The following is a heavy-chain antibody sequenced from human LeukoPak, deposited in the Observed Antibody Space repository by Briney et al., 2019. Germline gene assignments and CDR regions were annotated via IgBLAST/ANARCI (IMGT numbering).Heavy chain of an antibody. V-gene: IGHV4-4*07. CDR3: ARDGCSSTSCTTFDY. CDR1: GGSISSYY. J-gene: IGHJ4*02. Sequence: SETLSLTCTVSGGSISSYYWSWIRQPAGKGLEWIGRIYTSGSTNYNPSLKSRVTMSVDTSKNQFSLKLSSVTAADTAVYYCARDGCSSTSCTTFDYWGQGTLVTVSS. CDR2: IYTSGST. D-gene: IGHD2-2*01.